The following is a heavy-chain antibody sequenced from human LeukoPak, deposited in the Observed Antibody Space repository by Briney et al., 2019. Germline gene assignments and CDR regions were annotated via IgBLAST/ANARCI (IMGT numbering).Heavy chain of an antibody. V-gene: IGHV1-18*01. D-gene: IGHD4-17*01. CDR3: ARDPAVTPSFDY. Sequence: ASVKVSCKASGYTFTSYGISWVGQAPGQGLEWMGWISAYNGNTNYAQKLQGRVTMTTDTSTSTAYMELRSLRSDDTAVYYCARDPAVTPSFDYWGQGTLVTVSS. CDR1: GYTFTSYG. CDR2: ISAYNGNT. J-gene: IGHJ4*02.